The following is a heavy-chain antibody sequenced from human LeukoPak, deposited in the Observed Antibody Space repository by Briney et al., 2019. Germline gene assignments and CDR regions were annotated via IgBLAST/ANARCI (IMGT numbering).Heavy chain of an antibody. J-gene: IGHJ4*02. CDR1: RYTFTGYY. V-gene: IGHV1-2*02. CDR2: INPNSGGT. CDR3: ARAWGYCSGGSCYHDY. Sequence: GASVKVSCKASRYTFTGYYIHWVRQAPGQGLEWMGWINPNSGGTNYAQKFQGRVTMTRDTSISTAYMELSRLRSDDTAVYYCARAWGYCSGGSCYHDYWGQGTLVTVSS. D-gene: IGHD2-15*01.